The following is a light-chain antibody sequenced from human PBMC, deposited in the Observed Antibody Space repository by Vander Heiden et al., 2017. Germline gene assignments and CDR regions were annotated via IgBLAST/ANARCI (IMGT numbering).Light chain of an antibody. Sequence: IVMPHLPTTLSVAAGERAILSWRVSKSIGNLLAWYQQRPGQAPRLLIYAASSMATGIPARFSGSGSGKEFSLTISSLQSEDFAVYYCQQHHAWPLTFGGGTKVEIK. CDR2: AAS. CDR1: KSIGNL. CDR3: QQHHAWPLT. V-gene: IGKV3-15*01. J-gene: IGKJ4*01.